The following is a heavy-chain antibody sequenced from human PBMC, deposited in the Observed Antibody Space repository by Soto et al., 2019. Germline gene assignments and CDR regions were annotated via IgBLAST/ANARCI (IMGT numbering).Heavy chain of an antibody. D-gene: IGHD3-22*01. CDR3: ARDIVSDSSGHLSLLQDY. J-gene: IGHJ4*02. Sequence: ASVKVSFKASGYTFTSYYMHWLRQSPGQGLEWMGIINPSGGSTSYAQKLQGRVTMTRDTSTSTVYMELSSLRSEDTAVYYCARDIVSDSSGHLSLLQDYWGQGTLVTVSS. V-gene: IGHV1-46*01. CDR2: INPSGGST. CDR1: GYTFTSYY.